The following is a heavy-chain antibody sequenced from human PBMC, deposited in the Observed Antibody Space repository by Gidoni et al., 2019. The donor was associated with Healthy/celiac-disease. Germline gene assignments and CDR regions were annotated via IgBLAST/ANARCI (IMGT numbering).Heavy chain of an antibody. CDR3: AGGIAAGIDY. CDR2: MSSSSATI. CDR1: GFTFSSYS. D-gene: IGHD6-13*01. J-gene: IGHJ4*02. V-gene: IGHV3-48*01. Sequence: EVQLVESGGGLVQPGGSLRLSCAASGFTFSSYSMNWVRQAPGKGLGWVSYMSSSSATIYYADSVKGRFTISRDNAKNSLYLQMNSLRAEDTAVYYCAGGIAAGIDYWGQGILVTVSS.